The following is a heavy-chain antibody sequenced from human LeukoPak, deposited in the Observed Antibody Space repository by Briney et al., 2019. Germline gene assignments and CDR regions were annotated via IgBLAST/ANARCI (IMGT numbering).Heavy chain of an antibody. D-gene: IGHD3-10*01. CDR2: IKQDGSEK. J-gene: IGHJ4*02. CDR1: GFTFSSYW. CDR3: GNRGGLGFGAEYYFDY. Sequence: QPGGSLRLSCAASGFTFSSYWMSWVRQAPGKGLEWVANIKQDGSEKYYVDSVKGRFTISRDNAKNSLYLQMNSLRAEDTAVYYCGNRGGLGFGAEYYFDYWGQGTLVTVSS. V-gene: IGHV3-7*01.